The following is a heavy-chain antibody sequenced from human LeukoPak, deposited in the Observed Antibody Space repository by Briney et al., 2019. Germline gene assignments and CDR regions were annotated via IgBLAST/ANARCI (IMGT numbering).Heavy chain of an antibody. Sequence: PGGSLRLSCAASGFTFSSYAMSWVRRAPGKGLEWVSGISGSGANTYYADSVKGRFTISRDNSENTLDLQMNSLRVGDTAVYYCARSAPWEFFPTTWGQGTLVTVSS. CDR2: ISGSGANT. V-gene: IGHV3-23*01. J-gene: IGHJ5*02. CDR3: ARSAPWEFFPTT. D-gene: IGHD1-26*01. CDR1: GFTFSSYA.